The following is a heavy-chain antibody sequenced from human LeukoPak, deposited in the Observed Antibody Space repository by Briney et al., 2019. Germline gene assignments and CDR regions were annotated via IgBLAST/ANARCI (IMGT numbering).Heavy chain of an antibody. Sequence: PGRSLRLSCTASGFTFGDYAMSWVRQAPGKGLEWVGFITSKAYGGTTEYAASVKGRFTISRDDSKSIAYLQMNSLKTEDTAVYYCTRDHSPTGYWGQGTLDTVSS. V-gene: IGHV3-49*04. CDR3: TRDHSPTGY. CDR1: GFTFGDYA. CDR2: ITSKAYGGTT. D-gene: IGHD2-15*01. J-gene: IGHJ4*02.